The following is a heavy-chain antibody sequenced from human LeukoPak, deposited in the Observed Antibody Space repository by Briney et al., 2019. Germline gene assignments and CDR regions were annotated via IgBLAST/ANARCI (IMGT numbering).Heavy chain of an antibody. CDR2: IYYSGST. D-gene: IGHD5-18*01. CDR3: ARVAQLWLLDY. CDR1: GGSISSGDYY. V-gene: IGHV4-30-4*01. Sequence: SETLSLTCTVSGGSISSGDYYWSWIRQPPGTGLEWIGCIYYSGSTYYNPSLKSRVTISVDTSKNQFSLKLSSVTAADTAVYYCARVAQLWLLDYWGQGTLVTVSS. J-gene: IGHJ4*02.